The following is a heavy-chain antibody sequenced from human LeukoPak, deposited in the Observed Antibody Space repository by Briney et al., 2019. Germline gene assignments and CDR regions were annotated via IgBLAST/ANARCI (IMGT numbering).Heavy chain of an antibody. V-gene: IGHV4-59*12. Sequence: SETLSLTCTVSGGSISSYYWSWIRQPPGKGLEWIGYIYYSGSTYYNPSLKSRVTISVDTSKNQFSLKLSSVTAADTAVYYCAREIVPYDILTGYYAPSSDYWGQGTLVTVSS. CDR1: GGSISSYY. D-gene: IGHD3-9*01. CDR2: IYYSGST. J-gene: IGHJ4*02. CDR3: AREIVPYDILTGYYAPSSDY.